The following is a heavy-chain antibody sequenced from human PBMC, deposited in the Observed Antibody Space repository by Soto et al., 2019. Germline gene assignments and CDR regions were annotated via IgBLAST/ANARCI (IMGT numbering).Heavy chain of an antibody. Sequence: ASVKVSCKASGGTFSSYAISWVRQAPGQGLEWMGGIIPIFGTANYAQKFQGRVTITADESTSTAYMELSSLRSEDTAVYYCARGAIYGDYADYYYYGVDVWGQGTTVTVSS. CDR3: ARGAIYGDYADYYYYGVDV. V-gene: IGHV1-69*13. CDR1: GGTFSSYA. CDR2: IIPIFGTA. D-gene: IGHD4-17*01. J-gene: IGHJ6*02.